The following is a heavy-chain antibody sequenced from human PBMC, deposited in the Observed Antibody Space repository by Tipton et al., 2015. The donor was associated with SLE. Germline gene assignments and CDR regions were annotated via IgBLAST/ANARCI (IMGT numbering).Heavy chain of an antibody. CDR1: GGSISSSDYY. V-gene: IGHV4-39*07. CDR3: ARDLVRGVSGGY. Sequence: TLSLTCTVSGGSISSSDYYWGWVRQPPGKGLEWIGSIYYSGSSYYNPSLKSRVTISVDKSKNQFSLKLSSVTAADTAVYYCARDLVRGVSGGYWGQGTLVTVSS. CDR2: IYYSGSS. J-gene: IGHJ4*02. D-gene: IGHD3-10*01.